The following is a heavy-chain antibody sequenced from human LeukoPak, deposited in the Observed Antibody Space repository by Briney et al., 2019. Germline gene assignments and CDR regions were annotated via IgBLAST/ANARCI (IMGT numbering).Heavy chain of an antibody. CDR2: INQDRSEK. D-gene: IGHD3-16*01. CDR3: ARDAWDASGFHGMDV. J-gene: IGHJ6*02. Sequence: GGSLRLPCAASGFTFSTNWTRGGRRAPGKAWEGGASINQDRSEKYYVHSVKGRFTISRDNAKNSLSLQMNSLRAEDMAVYYCARDAWDASGFHGMDVWGRGTTVAVSS. V-gene: IGHV3-7*01. CDR1: GFTFSTNW.